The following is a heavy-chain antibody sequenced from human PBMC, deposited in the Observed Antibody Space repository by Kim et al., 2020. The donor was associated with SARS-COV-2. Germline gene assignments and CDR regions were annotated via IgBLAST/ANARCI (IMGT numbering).Heavy chain of an antibody. CDR3: AREDATSGFWFDP. J-gene: IGHJ5*02. Sequence: YNPPLKSRISISVDTSGNQFSLERRSVTAADTAVYYCAREDATSGFWFDPWGQGTLVTVSS. D-gene: IGHD1-26*01. V-gene: IGHV4-31*02.